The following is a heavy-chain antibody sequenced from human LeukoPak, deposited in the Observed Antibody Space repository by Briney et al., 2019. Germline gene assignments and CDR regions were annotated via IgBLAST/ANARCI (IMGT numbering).Heavy chain of an antibody. Sequence: PGGSLRLSCIASGFTFGSYEMDWVRRAPGKGLEWVSYIGSSGGSRYYADSVKGRFTTSRDNAKNSLYLQMNSLRAEDTAVYYCAREDGDAFDIWGQGTMVTVSS. V-gene: IGHV3-48*03. CDR1: GFTFGSYE. CDR2: IGSSGGSR. J-gene: IGHJ3*02. D-gene: IGHD5-24*01. CDR3: AREDGDAFDI.